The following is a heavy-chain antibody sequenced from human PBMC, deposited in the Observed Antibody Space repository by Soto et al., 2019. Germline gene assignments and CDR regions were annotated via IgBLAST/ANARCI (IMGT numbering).Heavy chain of an antibody. J-gene: IGHJ4*02. CDR3: ARPSTTFRDSRCLTCYLDY. V-gene: IGHV4-61*01. D-gene: IGHD3-22*01. Sequence: SETLSLTCTVSGGSVSTHSYFWSWTRQAPGRGLEWIGYSSCSGSTNYNPSLKRRVSISVDTSNNQISLKLTSVTAADTAVYYCARPSTTFRDSRCLTCYLDYWGQGTLVTAS. CDR1: GGSVSTHSYF. CDR2: SSCSGST.